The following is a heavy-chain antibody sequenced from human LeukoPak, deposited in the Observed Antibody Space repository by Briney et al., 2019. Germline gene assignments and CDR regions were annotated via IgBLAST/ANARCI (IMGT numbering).Heavy chain of an antibody. J-gene: IGHJ6*02. CDR3: AREPLEMATMSGGMDV. CDR2: IIPILGIA. Sequence: GSSVKVSCKASGGTFSSYAISWARQAPGQGLEWMGRIIPILGIANYAQKFQGRVTITADKSTSTAYMELSSLRSEDTAVYYCAREPLEMATMSGGMDVWGQGTTVTVSS. CDR1: GGTFSSYA. D-gene: IGHD5-24*01. V-gene: IGHV1-69*04.